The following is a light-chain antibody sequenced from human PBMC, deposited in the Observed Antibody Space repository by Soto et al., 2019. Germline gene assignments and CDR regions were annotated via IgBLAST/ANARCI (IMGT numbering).Light chain of an antibody. CDR2: DAS. J-gene: IGKJ4*01. V-gene: IGKV3D-11*02. CDR1: QSVSSS. CDR3: QQRSNWQGAT. Sequence: EIVLTQSPGTLSLSPGQRATLSCRASQSVSSSLAWYQQKPGLAPRLLIYDASNRATGIPARFSGSGSGTDFTLTISSLEPEDFAVYYCQQRSNWQGATFGGGTKVDI.